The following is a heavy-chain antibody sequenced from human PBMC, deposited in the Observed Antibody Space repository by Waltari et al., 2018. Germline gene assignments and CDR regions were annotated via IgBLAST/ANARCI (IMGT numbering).Heavy chain of an antibody. CDR1: GGSISSYY. J-gene: IGHJ5*02. CDR3: ARGGGGYSYGCLAPANWFDP. V-gene: IGHV4-59*01. CDR2: IYYSGST. D-gene: IGHD5-18*01. Sequence: QVQLQESGPGLVKPSETLSLTCTVSGGSISSYYWSWIRQPPGKGLEWIGYIYYSGSTKYNPSLKSRVTISVDTSKNQLSLKLSSVTAADTAVYFCARGGGGYSYGCLAPANWFDPWGQGTLVTVSS.